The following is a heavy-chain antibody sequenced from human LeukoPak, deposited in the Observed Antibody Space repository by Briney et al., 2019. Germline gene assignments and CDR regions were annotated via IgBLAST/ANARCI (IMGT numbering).Heavy chain of an antibody. Sequence: VASVKVSCKASGYTFTSYGISWVRQAPGQGLEWMGWISAYNGNTNYAQKLQGRVTMTTDTSTSTAYMELRSLRSDDTAVYYCARRRDGHNSGVFDYWGQGALVTVSS. J-gene: IGHJ4*02. D-gene: IGHD5-24*01. V-gene: IGHV1-18*01. CDR2: ISAYNGNT. CDR3: ARRRDGHNSGVFDY. CDR1: GYTFTSYG.